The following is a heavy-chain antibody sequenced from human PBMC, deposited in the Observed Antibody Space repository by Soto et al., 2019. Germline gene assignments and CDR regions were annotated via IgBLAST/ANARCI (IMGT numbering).Heavy chain of an antibody. CDR2: IYSSWST. D-gene: IGHD7-27*01. Sequence: SESMSLTRTVCGDCISSSSYYWGWTCQPPEKGLEWIGGIYSSWSTNYNPSLKSRVTIFVDTSKNHFTLKLSYVTSAYTAVYYCVSETGDGPYYYYYGMDVWGQGTTVTVSS. CDR3: VSETGDGPYYYYYGMDV. J-gene: IGHJ6*02. V-gene: IGHV4-39*01. CDR1: GDCISSSSYY.